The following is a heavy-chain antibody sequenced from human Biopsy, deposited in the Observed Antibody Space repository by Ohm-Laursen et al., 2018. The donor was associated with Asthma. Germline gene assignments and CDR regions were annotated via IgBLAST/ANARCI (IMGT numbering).Heavy chain of an antibody. D-gene: IGHD5-12*01. CDR1: GDSFSNYA. V-gene: IGHV1-69*13. J-gene: IGHJ6*02. CDR3: ARGYSGSDRIVYYYSGLEV. CDR2: PIPVLGTP. Sequence: SVKVSCKASGDSFSNYAISWVRQAPGQGLEWMGGPIPVLGTPDQAQMFEGRVTITADESTSTAYMELSSLSSEDTAVYYCARGYSGSDRIVYYYSGLEVWGQGTTVTVSS.